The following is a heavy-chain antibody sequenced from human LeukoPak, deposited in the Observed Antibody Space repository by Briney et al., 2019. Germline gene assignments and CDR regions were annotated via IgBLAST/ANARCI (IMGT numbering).Heavy chain of an antibody. D-gene: IGHD2-21*02. Sequence: GASVKVSCKASGYTFTSYGISWVRQAPGQGLEWMGWISAYNGNTNYAQKLQGRVTMTTDTSTSTAYMGLSSLRSDDTAVYYCARLAYCGGDCYRDFDYWGQGTLVTVSS. CDR1: GYTFTSYG. CDR2: ISAYNGNT. CDR3: ARLAYCGGDCYRDFDY. V-gene: IGHV1-18*01. J-gene: IGHJ4*02.